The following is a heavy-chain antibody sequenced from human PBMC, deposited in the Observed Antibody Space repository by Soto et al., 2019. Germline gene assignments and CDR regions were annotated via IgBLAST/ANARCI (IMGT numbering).Heavy chain of an antibody. D-gene: IGHD3-3*01. CDR2: ISRTGSTA. CDR3: ARDPWSGYSVDYFDY. Sequence: EVQLVESGGGLVQPGGSLRLSCAASGFTFSSYSMDWVRQAPGRGLEWVSYISRTGSTAYYADSVKGRFTISRDNAKNSLYLQMNSLRDEDAAVYYCARDPWSGYSVDYFDYWGQGTLVTVSS. V-gene: IGHV3-48*02. J-gene: IGHJ4*02. CDR1: GFTFSSYS.